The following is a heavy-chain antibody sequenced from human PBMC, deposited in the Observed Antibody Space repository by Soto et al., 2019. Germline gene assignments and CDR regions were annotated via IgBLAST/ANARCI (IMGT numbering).Heavy chain of an antibody. Sequence: ASVKVSCKTSGYTFSSYGIVWARQAPGQGLEWMGWISTYNVDTKYADKFQGRLTMSSDTSTTTAFMELRRLRSDDTAVYYCVRGGFAYGYLDYWGQGTLVTVSS. D-gene: IGHD5-18*01. CDR1: GYTFSSYG. J-gene: IGHJ4*02. V-gene: IGHV1-18*01. CDR3: VRGGFAYGYLDY. CDR2: ISTYNVDT.